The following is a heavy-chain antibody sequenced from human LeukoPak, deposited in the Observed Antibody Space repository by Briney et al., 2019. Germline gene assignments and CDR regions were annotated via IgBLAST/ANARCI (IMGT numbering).Heavy chain of an antibody. Sequence: PGGSLRLSCVVSGLTFSTSSMNWVRQAPGKGLEWISYISGSGSTIYYTDSVKGRFTISRDNARNSVYLQMNTLRDEDAAVYYCTRGAIPGYGDNWFWFDSWGQGTLVSVSS. CDR3: TRGAIPGYGDNWFWFDS. D-gene: IGHD1-1*01. V-gene: IGHV3-48*02. CDR1: GLTFSTSS. CDR2: ISGSGSTI. J-gene: IGHJ5*01.